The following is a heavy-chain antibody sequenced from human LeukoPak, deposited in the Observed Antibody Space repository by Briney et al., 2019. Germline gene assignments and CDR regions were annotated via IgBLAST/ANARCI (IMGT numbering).Heavy chain of an antibody. J-gene: IGHJ4*02. CDR1: GFTFSSYW. V-gene: IGHV3-7*01. Sequence: GGSLRLSCAASGFTFSSYWMSWVRQAPGKGLEWLANIKQDGREKYYVDSVKGRFTISRDNAKNSLYLQMNSLRAEDTAVYYCARDDGGGYYYSSGSYKAIMPMPFDYWGQGTLVTVSS. CDR3: ARDDGGGYYYSSGSYKAIMPMPFDY. CDR2: IKQDGREK. D-gene: IGHD3-10*01.